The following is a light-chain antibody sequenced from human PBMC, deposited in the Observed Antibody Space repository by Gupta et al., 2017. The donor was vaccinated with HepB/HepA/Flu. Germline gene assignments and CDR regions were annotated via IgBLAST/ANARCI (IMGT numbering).Light chain of an antibody. V-gene: IGKV3-20*01. J-gene: IGKJ4*01. Sequence: EFVLTQSQGTLSLSPGERATLSCRASQSIISRYLAWYQQKPGQAPRLLIYGASSRATGIPDRFSGSGSGTDFTLTISRLEPEDFAVYHCQQYGFSPLLTFGGGTKVEIK. CDR3: QQYGFSPLLT. CDR1: QSIISRY. CDR2: GAS.